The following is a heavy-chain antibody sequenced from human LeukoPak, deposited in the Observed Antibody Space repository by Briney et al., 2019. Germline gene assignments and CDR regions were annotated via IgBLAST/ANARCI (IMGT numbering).Heavy chain of an antibody. Sequence: GESLKISCKGSGYSLTSYWIGWVRQMPGKGLEWMGIIYPGDSDTRYSPSFQGQVTISADKSISTAYLQWSSLKASDTAMYYCARQGGSYYRDYYYYMDVWGKGTTVTVSS. CDR2: IYPGDSDT. J-gene: IGHJ6*03. CDR3: ARQGGSYYRDYYYYMDV. D-gene: IGHD1-26*01. CDR1: GYSLTSYW. V-gene: IGHV5-51*01.